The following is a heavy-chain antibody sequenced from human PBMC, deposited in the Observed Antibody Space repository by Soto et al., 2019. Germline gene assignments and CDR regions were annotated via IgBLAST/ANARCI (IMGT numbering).Heavy chain of an antibody. J-gene: IGHJ4*02. V-gene: IGHV1-8*01. Sequence: QVQLVQSGAEVKKPGASVKVSCKASGYTFSSYDINWVRQATGQGLEWMGWLNPNSGDTGYAQKFQGRVTLPRNTPINTAYLELGSLTSDDTAVSYCATSGGGWYLYWGQGTLVTVSS. CDR2: LNPNSGDT. D-gene: IGHD6-19*01. CDR1: GYTFSSYD. CDR3: ATSGGGWYLY.